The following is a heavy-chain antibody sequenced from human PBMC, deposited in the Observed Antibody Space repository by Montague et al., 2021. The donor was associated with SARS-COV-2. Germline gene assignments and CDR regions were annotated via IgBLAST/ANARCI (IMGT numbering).Heavy chain of an antibody. CDR3: ARAHGSESYGESYFDY. CDR1: GDSVSSNSAA. D-gene: IGHD3-10*01. J-gene: IGHJ4*02. CDR2: TYYRSKWYN. Sequence: CAISGDSVSSNSAAWNWIRQSPSRGLEWLGGTYYRSKWYNDYAVSVKSXITINPDTSKNQFSLQLNSVTPEDTAVYYCARAHGSESYGESYFDYWGQGTLVTVSS. V-gene: IGHV6-1*01.